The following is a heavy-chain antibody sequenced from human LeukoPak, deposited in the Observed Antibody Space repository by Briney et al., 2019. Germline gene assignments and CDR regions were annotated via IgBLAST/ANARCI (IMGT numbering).Heavy chain of an antibody. CDR3: ARDFLGGSYAFDI. J-gene: IGHJ3*02. V-gene: IGHV3-53*01. D-gene: IGHD2-15*01. Sequence: GGSLRLSCAASGFTVSSNYMSWVRQAPGKGLEWVSVIYSGGSTYYADSVKGRFTISRDNSKNTLYLQMNSLRAEDTAVYYCARDFLGGSYAFDIWGQGTMVTVSS. CDR2: IYSGGST. CDR1: GFTVSSNY.